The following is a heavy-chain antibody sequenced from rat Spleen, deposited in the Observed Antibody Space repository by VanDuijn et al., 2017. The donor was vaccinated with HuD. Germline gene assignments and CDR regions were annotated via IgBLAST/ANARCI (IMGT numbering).Heavy chain of an antibody. V-gene: IGHV3-1*01. CDR1: GYSITNNY. Sequence: QLQESGPGLVKPSQSLSLTCSVTGYSITNNYWGWIRKFPGNQMEWMAYISYSGSTGYNPSLKSRISISRDTSKNQFFLQLNSVTTEDTAAYYCARTMYTTDYYDVPFAYWGQGTLVTVSS. CDR2: ISYSGST. CDR3: ARTMYTTDYYDVPFAY. D-gene: IGHD1-6*01. J-gene: IGHJ3*01.